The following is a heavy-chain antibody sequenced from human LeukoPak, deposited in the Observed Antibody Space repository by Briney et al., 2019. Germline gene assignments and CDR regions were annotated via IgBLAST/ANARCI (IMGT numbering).Heavy chain of an antibody. Sequence: GSLRLSCAASGFTFSSYSMNWVRQAPGKGLEWVSSISSSSSYIYYADSVKGRFTISRDNAKNSLYLQMNSLRAEDTAVYYCARTTIAVAGFAFDIWGQGTMVTVSS. CDR2: ISSSSSYI. CDR3: ARTTIAVAGFAFDI. D-gene: IGHD6-19*01. J-gene: IGHJ3*02. V-gene: IGHV3-21*01. CDR1: GFTFSSYS.